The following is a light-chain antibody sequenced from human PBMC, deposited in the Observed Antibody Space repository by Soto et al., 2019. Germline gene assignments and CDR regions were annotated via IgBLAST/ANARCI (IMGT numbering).Light chain of an antibody. CDR3: AAWDDSLNGVV. Sequence: SALTQPPSASGTPGQRATISCSGSSSNIGSNTVNWYQQLPGTAPKLLIYSNNQRPSGVPDRFSGSKSGTSASLAISGLQSEDEADYYCAAWDDSLNGVVFGGGTQLTVL. J-gene: IGLJ2*01. CDR2: SNN. V-gene: IGLV1-44*01. CDR1: SSNIGSNT.